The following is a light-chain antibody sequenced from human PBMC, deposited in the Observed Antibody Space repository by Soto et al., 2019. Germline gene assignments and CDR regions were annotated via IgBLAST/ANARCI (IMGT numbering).Light chain of an antibody. CDR3: QQYGNSRWT. CDR2: GAS. CDR1: QSVSSSY. Sequence: EIVLTQSPGTLSLPPGERATLSCRANQSVSSSYLAWYQQKPGQAPRLLIYGASRRATGIPDRFSGSGSGTDFTLTISRLEPEDCAVYFCQQYGNSRWTFGQGTRVEIK. V-gene: IGKV3-20*01. J-gene: IGKJ1*01.